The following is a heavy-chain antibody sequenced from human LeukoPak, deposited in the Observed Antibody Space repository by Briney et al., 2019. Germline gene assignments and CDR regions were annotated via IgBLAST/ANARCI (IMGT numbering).Heavy chain of an antibody. V-gene: IGHV3-30*18. CDR3: AKARRQYQLLGGYFDY. CDR1: GFTFSSYG. J-gene: IGHJ4*02. D-gene: IGHD2-2*01. CDR2: ISYDGSNK. Sequence: GGSLRLSCAASGFTFSSYGMHWVRQAPGKGLEWVAVISYDGSNKYYADSVKGRFTISRDNSKNTLYLQMNSLRAEDTAVYYCAKARRQYQLLGGYFDYWGQGTRVTVSS.